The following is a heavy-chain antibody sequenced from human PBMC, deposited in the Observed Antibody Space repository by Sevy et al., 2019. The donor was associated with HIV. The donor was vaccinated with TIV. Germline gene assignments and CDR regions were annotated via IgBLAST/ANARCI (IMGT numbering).Heavy chain of an antibody. Sequence: ASVKVSCKASGYTFTSYYMHWVRQAPGQGLGWMGIINPSGGSTSYAQKFQGRVTMTRDTSTSTVYMELSSLRSEDTAVYYCARALSDYYGSGSYDYWGQGTLFTVSS. CDR2: INPSGGST. D-gene: IGHD3-10*01. V-gene: IGHV1-46*01. CDR3: ARALSDYYGSGSYDY. CDR1: GYTFTSYY. J-gene: IGHJ4*02.